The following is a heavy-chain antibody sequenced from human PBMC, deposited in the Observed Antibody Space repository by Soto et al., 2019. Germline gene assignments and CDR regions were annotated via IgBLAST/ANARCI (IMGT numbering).Heavy chain of an antibody. CDR3: ARDSRYCSGGSCYPIDAFDI. V-gene: IGHV3-33*01. CDR1: GFTFSSYG. J-gene: IGHJ3*02. Sequence: QVQLVESGGGVVQPGRSLRLSCAASGFTFSSYGMHWVRQAPGKGLEWAAVIWYDGSNKYYADSVKGRFTISRDNSKNTLYLQMNSLRAEDTAVYYCARDSRYCSGGSCYPIDAFDILVQGTMVTVSS. D-gene: IGHD2-15*01. CDR2: IWYDGSNK.